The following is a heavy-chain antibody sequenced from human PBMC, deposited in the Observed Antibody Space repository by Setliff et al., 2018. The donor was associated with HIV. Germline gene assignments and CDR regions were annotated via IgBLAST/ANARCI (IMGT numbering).Heavy chain of an antibody. CDR1: GGSISSYY. D-gene: IGHD3-3*01. Sequence: PSETLSLTCTVSGGSISSYYWSWVRKPPGKGLEWIGYVYYSGSTSYSPSLRGRVTMSVDPSKNQFSLKLNSVTAADTAMYYCARLYDFWTGNSRNYYMDVWGKGTKVTVSS. CDR2: VYYSGST. J-gene: IGHJ6*03. V-gene: IGHV4-59*01. CDR3: ARLYDFWTGNSRNYYMDV.